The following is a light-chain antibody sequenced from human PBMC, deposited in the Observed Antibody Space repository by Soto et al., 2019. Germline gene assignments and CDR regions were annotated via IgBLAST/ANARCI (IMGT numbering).Light chain of an antibody. CDR2: GNI. J-gene: IGLJ1*01. V-gene: IGLV1-40*01. Sequence: QPVLTQPPPVSGAPGQRVTISCTGSSSNIGAGYDVHWYQQRPGTAPKLLIFGNINRPSGVPDRFSGSKSGTSASLAITGLQAEDEGDYYCQSHDSTLSARYVFGTGTKVTVL. CDR3: QSHDSTLSARYV. CDR1: SSNIGAGYD.